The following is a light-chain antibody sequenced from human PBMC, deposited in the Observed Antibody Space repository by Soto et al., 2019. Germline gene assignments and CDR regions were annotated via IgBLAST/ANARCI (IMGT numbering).Light chain of an antibody. J-gene: IGKJ1*01. CDR1: QSVSSY. CDR3: QQRSNWRGT. V-gene: IGKV3-11*01. CDR2: DAS. Sequence: IVLTQSPATLSLSPGERATLSCRASQSVSSYLAWYQQKPGQAPRLLIYDASNRATGIPARFSGSGSGTDFTLTFSSLEPEDFAVYYCQQRSNWRGTFGQGTKVDIK.